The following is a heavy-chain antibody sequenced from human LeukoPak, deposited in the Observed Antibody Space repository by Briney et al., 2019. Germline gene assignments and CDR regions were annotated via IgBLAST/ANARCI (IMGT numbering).Heavy chain of an antibody. J-gene: IGHJ1*01. D-gene: IGHD3-10*01. Sequence: TGGSLRLSCAASGFTFSSYAMSWVRQAPGKGLEWVSVISGSGGSTYYADSAKGRFTISRDNSKNTLHLQMNSLRAEDTALYYSAREDYEGNSLGDLQHWGQGTPVTVSS. CDR3: AREDYEGNSLGDLQH. CDR2: ISGSGGST. CDR1: GFTFSSYA. V-gene: IGHV3-23*01.